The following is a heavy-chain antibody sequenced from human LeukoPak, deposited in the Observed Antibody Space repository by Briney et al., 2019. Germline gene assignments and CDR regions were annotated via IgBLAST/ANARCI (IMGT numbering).Heavy chain of an antibody. CDR1: GFTFSDYY. Sequence: SGGSLRLSCAASGFTFSDYYMSWIRQAPGKGLEWVSYISSSGSTIYYADSVKGRFTISRDNAKNSLYLQMNSLRAEDTAVYYCARDCSSTSCYTREGAFDIWGQGTMVTVSS. V-gene: IGHV3-11*01. D-gene: IGHD2-2*02. CDR3: ARDCSSTSCYTREGAFDI. J-gene: IGHJ3*02. CDR2: ISSSGSTI.